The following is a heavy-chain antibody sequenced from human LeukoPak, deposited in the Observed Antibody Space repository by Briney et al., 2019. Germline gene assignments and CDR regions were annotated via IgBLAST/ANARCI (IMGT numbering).Heavy chain of an antibody. CDR2: IYYSGST. CDR3: ARDVDTGYYAMDV. V-gene: IGHV4-39*02. CDR1: GGSISSSSYY. J-gene: IGHJ6*02. D-gene: IGHD5-18*01. Sequence: SETLSLTCTVSGGSISSSSYYWGWIRQPPGKGLEWIGSIYYSGSTYYTPSLKSRVTISVDTSENQFSLKLNSVTAADTAVYYCARDVDTGYYAMDVWGQGTTVTVSS.